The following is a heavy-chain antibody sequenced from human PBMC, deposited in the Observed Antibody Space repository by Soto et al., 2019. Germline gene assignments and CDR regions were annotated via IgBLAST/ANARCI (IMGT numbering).Heavy chain of an antibody. J-gene: IGHJ4*02. CDR3: AKGGREGTGDGTFDY. CDR2: IGTAGDT. V-gene: IGHV3-13*01. D-gene: IGHD7-27*01. CDR1: GFTFSSYD. Sequence: GESLKISCAASGFTFSSYDMHWVRQATGKGLEWVSAIGTAGDTYYPGSVKGRFTISRENAKNSLYLQMNSLRAGDTAVYYCAKGGREGTGDGTFDYWGQGTLVTVSS.